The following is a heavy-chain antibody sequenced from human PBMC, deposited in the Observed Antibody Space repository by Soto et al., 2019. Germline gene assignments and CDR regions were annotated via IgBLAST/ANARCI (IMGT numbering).Heavy chain of an antibody. Sequence: SETLSLTCTVSGGPISSSSYYWGRNRQPPGKGLEWIGSIYYSGSTYYNPSLKSRVTISVDTSKNQFPLKLSPVTAADTAVYYCANYDSSGYYPGNNFQHWGQGTLVTVSS. D-gene: IGHD3-22*01. CDR3: ANYDSSGYYPGNNFQH. CDR1: GGPISSSSYY. V-gene: IGHV4-39*01. J-gene: IGHJ1*01. CDR2: IYYSGST.